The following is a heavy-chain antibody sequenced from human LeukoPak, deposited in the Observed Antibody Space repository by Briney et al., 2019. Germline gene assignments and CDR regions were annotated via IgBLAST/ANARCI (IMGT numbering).Heavy chain of an antibody. D-gene: IGHD7-27*01. CDR2: INPNSGGT. CDR1: GFTFTAYH. Sequence: ASVKVSCKASGFTFTAYHMHWVRQAPGQGLERMGWINPNSGGTNYQGRVTMTRDTSISTAYMELSGLRSDDTAVYYCARGPHWDPHFDYWGQGTLVTVSS. V-gene: IGHV1-2*02. CDR3: ARGPHWDPHFDY. J-gene: IGHJ4*02.